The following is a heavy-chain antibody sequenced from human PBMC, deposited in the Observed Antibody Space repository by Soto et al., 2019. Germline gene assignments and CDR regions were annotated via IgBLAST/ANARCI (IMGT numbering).Heavy chain of an antibody. CDR2: IIPISGTA. J-gene: IGHJ6*02. V-gene: IGHV1-69*13. Sequence: SVKVSCKASGGTFSSYAISWVRQAPGQGLEWMGGIIPISGTANYAQKFQGRVTITADESTSTAYMELSSLRSEDTAVYYCARDGTYNWNYDSYYGMDVWGQGTTVTVSS. CDR1: GGTFSSYA. CDR3: ARDGTYNWNYDSYYGMDV. D-gene: IGHD1-7*01.